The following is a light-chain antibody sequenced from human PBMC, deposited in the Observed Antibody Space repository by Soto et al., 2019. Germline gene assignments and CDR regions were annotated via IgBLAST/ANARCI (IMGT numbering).Light chain of an antibody. CDR3: QQSYSTPRT. CDR2: DAS. V-gene: IGKV1-39*01. J-gene: IGKJ1*01. Sequence: DIQMTQSPSTLSASVGDRVTITCRASQSISSWLAWYQQKPGKAPKLLIYDASSLESGVPSRFSGSGSGTDFTLTISSLQPEDFPTYYRQQSYSTPRTFGQGTKVDI. CDR1: QSISSW.